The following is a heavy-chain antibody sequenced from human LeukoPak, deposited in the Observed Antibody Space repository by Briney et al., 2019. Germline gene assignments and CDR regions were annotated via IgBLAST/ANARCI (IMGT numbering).Heavy chain of an antibody. D-gene: IGHD3-9*01. V-gene: IGHV3-64*01. CDR1: GFTFSNYA. Sequence: PGGSLRLSCAAPGFTFSNYAMHWVRQAPGKGLEYVSSITSNGGSTYYANSVKARFTISRDNSKNTLYLQMGSLRAEDMAVYYCARDLTGVGDLWGKGTTVTVSS. CDR3: ARDLTGVGDL. CDR2: ITSNGGST. J-gene: IGHJ6*04.